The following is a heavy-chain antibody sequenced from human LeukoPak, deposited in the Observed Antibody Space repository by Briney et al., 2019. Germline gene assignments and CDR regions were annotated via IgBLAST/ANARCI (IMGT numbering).Heavy chain of an antibody. D-gene: IGHD3-22*01. J-gene: IGHJ4*02. V-gene: IGHV4-61*01. CDR2: IHYSGST. CDR3: ARRYYYDTSGYHFDY. CDR1: GGSVSSSNYY. Sequence: SETLSLTCTVSGGSVSSSNYYWSWIRQPPGKGLGWIGYIHYSGSTNYNPSLKSRVTISVDTSKNQFSLKLSSVTAADTAVYYCARRYYYDTSGYHFDYWGQGTLVTVSS.